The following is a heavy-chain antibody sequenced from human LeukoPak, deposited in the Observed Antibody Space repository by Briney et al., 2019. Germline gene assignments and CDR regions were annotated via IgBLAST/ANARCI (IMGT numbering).Heavy chain of an antibody. Sequence: GGSLRLSCAASGFTFSSYWMSWVRQAPGKGQEWVSSISGSGGSTYFADSVKGRFTISRDNSKNTLYLQMNSLRAEDAAVYYCAKDFRRGGPFDYWGQGTLVTVSS. CDR2: ISGSGGST. J-gene: IGHJ4*02. D-gene: IGHD3-16*01. CDR3: AKDFRRGGPFDY. CDR1: GFTFSSYW. V-gene: IGHV3-23*01.